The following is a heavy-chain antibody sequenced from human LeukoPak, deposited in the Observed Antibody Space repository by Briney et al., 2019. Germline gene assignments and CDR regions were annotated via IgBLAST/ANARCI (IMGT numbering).Heavy chain of an antibody. CDR2: ISAYNGNT. J-gene: IGHJ6*02. CDR1: GGTFSSYA. CDR3: AREDSYYDILTGYYGMDV. D-gene: IGHD3-9*01. Sequence: ASVKVSCKASGGTFSSYAISWVRQAPGQGLEWMGWISAYNGNTNYEQKLQGRVTMTTDTPTSTAYMELRSLRSDDTAVYYCAREDSYYDILTGYYGMDVWGQGTTVTVSS. V-gene: IGHV1-18*01.